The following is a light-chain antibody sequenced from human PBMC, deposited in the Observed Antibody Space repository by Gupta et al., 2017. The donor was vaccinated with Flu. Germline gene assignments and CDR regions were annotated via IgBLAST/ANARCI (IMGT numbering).Light chain of an antibody. J-gene: IGLJ2*01. Sequence: QPVLTPPPSTSGTPGQRVTFSCSGGNSNIGINYVYWYQQPPGAAPKLIIYKSNPRPSGVPDRFSGSKSGTSASLASSGLRAEDEAEYYCATWDGSLSAVVFGGGTKLTVL. CDR2: KSN. CDR3: ATWDGSLSAVV. CDR1: NSNIGINY. V-gene: IGLV1-47*01.